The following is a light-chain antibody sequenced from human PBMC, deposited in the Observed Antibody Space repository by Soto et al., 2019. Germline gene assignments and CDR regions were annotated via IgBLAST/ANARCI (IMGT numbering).Light chain of an antibody. J-gene: IGKJ2*01. CDR2: DAS. Sequence: EIVMTQSPATLSLSPGERATLSCRASQSVSGYLAWYQQKPGQAPRLIIYDASTRDTGIPARFSGSGSGTEFTLTISSLQSEDFAVYFCQQYNNWPRTFGQGTKLEIK. V-gene: IGKV3-15*01. CDR3: QQYNNWPRT. CDR1: QSVSGY.